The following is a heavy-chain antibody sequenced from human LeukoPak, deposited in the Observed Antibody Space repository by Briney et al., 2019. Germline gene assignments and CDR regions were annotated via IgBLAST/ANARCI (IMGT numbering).Heavy chain of an antibody. D-gene: IGHD6-13*01. CDR3: ARASYSSSRYDY. CDR2: IYYSGST. V-gene: IGHV4-59*01. J-gene: IGHJ4*02. Sequence: SETLSLTCTVSGGSISSYYWSWIRQPPGKGLEWIGYIYYSGSTNYNPSLESRVTISVDTSKNQFSLKLSSVTAADTAVYYCARASYSSSRYDYWGQGTLVTVSS. CDR1: GGSISSYY.